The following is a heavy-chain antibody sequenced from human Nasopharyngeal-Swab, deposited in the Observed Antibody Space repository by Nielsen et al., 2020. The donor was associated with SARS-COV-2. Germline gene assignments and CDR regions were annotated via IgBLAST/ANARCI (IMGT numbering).Heavy chain of an antibody. CDR1: GFTFSSYG. J-gene: IGHJ4*02. Sequence: GRSLRLSCAASGFTFSSYGMHWVRQAPGKGLEWVAVIWYDGSNKYYADSVKGRFTISRDNSKNTLYLQMNSLRAEDTAVYYCARPYGSGVYYFDYWGQGTLVTVSS. CDR3: ARPYGSGVYYFDY. V-gene: IGHV3-33*01. D-gene: IGHD3-10*01. CDR2: IWYDGSNK.